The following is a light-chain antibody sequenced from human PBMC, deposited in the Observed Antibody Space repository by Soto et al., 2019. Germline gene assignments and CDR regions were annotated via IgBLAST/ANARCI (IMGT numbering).Light chain of an antibody. V-gene: IGKV3-11*01. CDR3: QQRSNWPPT. CDR2: DAS. CDR1: QTVRNNY. J-gene: IGKJ5*01. Sequence: EFVLTQSPGTLSLSPGERATLSCRASQTVRNNYLAWYQQKPGQAPRLIIYDASNRATGIPARFSGSGSGTDFTLTISSLEPEDVAVYYCQQRSNWPPTLGQGTRLEIK.